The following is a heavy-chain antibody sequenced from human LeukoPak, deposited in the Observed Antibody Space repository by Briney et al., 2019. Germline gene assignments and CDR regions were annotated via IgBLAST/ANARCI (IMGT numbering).Heavy chain of an antibody. CDR1: GYTFTSHY. J-gene: IGHJ5*02. V-gene: IGHV1-46*01. CDR2: INPTGGST. D-gene: IGHD3-16*02. CDR3: ARDNSVGDIAWWFDP. Sequence: ASVKVSCKASGYTFTSHYMHWVRQAPGQGLEWMGLINPTGGSTGYAQKFQGRVTMTRDMSTSTDYMELSSLRSEDTAVYYCARDNSVGDIAWWFDPWGQGTLVTVSS.